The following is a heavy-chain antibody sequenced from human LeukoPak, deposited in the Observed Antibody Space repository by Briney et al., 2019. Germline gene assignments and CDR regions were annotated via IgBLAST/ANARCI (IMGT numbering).Heavy chain of an antibody. CDR3: ARVGMRMAAAGDYYFYMDV. J-gene: IGHJ6*03. CDR1: GDSVSSNSAV. D-gene: IGHD6-13*01. CDR2: TYYRSKWYN. Sequence: SQTLSLTCAISGDSVSSNSAVWNWIRQSPSRGLEWLGRTYYRSKWYNDYAVSVKSRITINPDTSKNQFSLQLNSVTPEDTAVYYCARVGMRMAAAGDYYFYMDVWGKGTTVTISS. V-gene: IGHV6-1*01.